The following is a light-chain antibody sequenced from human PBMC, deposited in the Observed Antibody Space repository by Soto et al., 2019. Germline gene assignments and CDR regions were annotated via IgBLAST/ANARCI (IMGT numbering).Light chain of an antibody. J-gene: IGKJ2*01. CDR3: QQYGRSLPT. Sequence: ENVLTQSPDILSLSPGERVTLFCRTSQSISNNYLAWYQQKPGQAPRVLIDGASSRATGIPDRFSGSGSGTDFTLTISRLQPEDFALYYCQQYGRSLPTFGRGTKLEIK. CDR2: GAS. CDR1: QSISNNY. V-gene: IGKV3-20*01.